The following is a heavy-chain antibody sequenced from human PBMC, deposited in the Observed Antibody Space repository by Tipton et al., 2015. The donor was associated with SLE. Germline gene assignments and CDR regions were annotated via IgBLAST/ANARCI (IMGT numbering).Heavy chain of an antibody. CDR3: ARVGFWSGYSIDYFDY. J-gene: IGHJ4*02. D-gene: IGHD3-3*01. Sequence: TLSLTCAVYGGSFSGYYWSWIRQPPGKGLEWIGEISHSGSTNYNPSLKSRVTISVDTSKNQFSLKLSSVTAADTAVYYCARVGFWSGYSIDYFDYWGQGTLVTVSS. CDR1: GGSFSGYY. CDR2: ISHSGST. V-gene: IGHV4-34*01.